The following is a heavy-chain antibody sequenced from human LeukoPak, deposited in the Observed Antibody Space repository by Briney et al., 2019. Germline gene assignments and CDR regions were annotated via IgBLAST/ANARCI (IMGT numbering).Heavy chain of an antibody. Sequence: RGESLKISCKGSGYSLSTYWIAWVRQMPGKGLECRGMISPADSFTRYSPSFQGQVTMSADKSINTAYLQWSSLKASDTAMYYCARHWWGPDIADAANWFDPWGQGTLVTVTS. D-gene: IGHD6-13*01. V-gene: IGHV5-51*01. CDR3: ARHWWGPDIADAANWFDP. CDR1: GYSLSTYW. CDR2: ISPADSFT. J-gene: IGHJ5*02.